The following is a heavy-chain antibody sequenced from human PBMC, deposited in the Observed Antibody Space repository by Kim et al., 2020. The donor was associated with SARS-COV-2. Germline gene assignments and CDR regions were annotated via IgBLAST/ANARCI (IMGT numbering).Heavy chain of an antibody. V-gene: IGHV4-39*01. D-gene: IGHD6-6*01. J-gene: IGHJ2*01. CDR3: ARRESSSSGNWYFDL. Sequence: PSLMSRVTVSIGTSKTPFSLKLSSVTAADTAVYYCARRESSSSGNWYFDLWGRGTLVTVSS.